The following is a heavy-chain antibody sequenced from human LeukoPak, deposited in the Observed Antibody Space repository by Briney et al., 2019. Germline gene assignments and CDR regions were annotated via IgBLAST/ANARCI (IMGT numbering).Heavy chain of an antibody. CDR3: ARVEVPRDINDWYFDL. D-gene: IGHD2-15*01. CDR2: LHHSGTT. V-gene: IGHV4-38-2*02. CDR1: GYSIAHGFF. Sequence: SETLSLTCTVSGYSIAHGFFWAWIRPPPGGGLEWIGSLHHSGTTYYNTSLKSRISTSVDTSKNQFSLKLRLVTAADTAVYYCARVEVPRDINDWYFDLWGRGTLVTVSS. J-gene: IGHJ2*01.